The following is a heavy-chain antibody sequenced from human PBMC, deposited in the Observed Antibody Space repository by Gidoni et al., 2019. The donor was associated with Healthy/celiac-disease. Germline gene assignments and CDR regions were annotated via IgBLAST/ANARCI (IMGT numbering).Heavy chain of an antibody. Sequence: QVQLQESGPGLVKPSETLSLTCTVSGGSISSYYWSWIRQPPGKGLEWIGYIYYSGSTNYNPSLKSRVTISVDTSKNQFSLKLSSVTAADTAVYYCARLTTVTTYSWFDPWGQGTLVTVSS. V-gene: IGHV4-59*01. D-gene: IGHD4-17*01. CDR3: ARLTTVTTYSWFDP. CDR2: IYYSGST. CDR1: GGSISSYY. J-gene: IGHJ5*02.